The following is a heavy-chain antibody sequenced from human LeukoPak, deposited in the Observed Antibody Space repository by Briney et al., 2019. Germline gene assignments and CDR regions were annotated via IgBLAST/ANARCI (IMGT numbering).Heavy chain of an antibody. CDR3: ARGAVAGTPTDY. D-gene: IGHD6-19*01. Sequence: PSQTLSLTCTVSGGSISSGDYYWSWIRQPPGKGLEWIGYIYYSGSTYYNPSLKSRVTISVDTSKNQFSLKLSSVTAADTAVYYCARGAVAGTPTDYWGQGTLVTVSS. CDR1: GGSISSGDYY. V-gene: IGHV4-30-4*01. J-gene: IGHJ4*02. CDR2: IYYSGST.